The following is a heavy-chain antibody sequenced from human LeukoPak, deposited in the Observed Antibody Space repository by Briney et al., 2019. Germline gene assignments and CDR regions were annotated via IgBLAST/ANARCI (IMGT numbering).Heavy chain of an antibody. CDR2: IKQHGTEK. CDR3: ASDGGPFDH. V-gene: IGHV3-7*01. CDR1: GFTFNSYA. D-gene: IGHD3-16*01. Sequence: GGSLRLSCAASGFTFNSYAMSWVRQAPGKGLEWVANIKQHGTEKYYVDSVKGRITISRDDAKKSVYLQMNSLRVEDTAVYYCASDGGPFDHWGQGILVTVAS. J-gene: IGHJ4*02.